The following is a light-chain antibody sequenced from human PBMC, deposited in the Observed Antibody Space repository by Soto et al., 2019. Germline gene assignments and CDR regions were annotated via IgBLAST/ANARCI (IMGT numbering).Light chain of an antibody. Sequence: QSVLTQPPSASGTPGQRVTISCSGSSSNIGSNTVNWYQQVPGTAPKLLIYSNNQRPAGVPDRCSGAKSGTSVSLAISGRQSGDEADYYCATGDGSVVFGGGTKLTVL. V-gene: IGLV1-44*01. CDR2: SNN. J-gene: IGLJ2*01. CDR3: ATGDGSVV. CDR1: SSNIGSNT.